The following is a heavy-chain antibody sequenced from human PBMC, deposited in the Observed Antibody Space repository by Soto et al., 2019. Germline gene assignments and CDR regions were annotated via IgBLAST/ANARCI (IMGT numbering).Heavy chain of an antibody. Sequence: EVQLVESGGGLVQPGGSLKLSCAASGFTFSGSAMHWVRQASGKGLEWVGRIRSKTNSYATAYAASVKGRFTISRDDSKNKAYLQRNSLKSEDTAVYYCTADTAMTRYGMDVWGQGTTVTVS. CDR1: GFTFSGSA. D-gene: IGHD5-18*01. CDR3: TADTAMTRYGMDV. CDR2: IRSKTNSYAT. J-gene: IGHJ6*02. V-gene: IGHV3-73*02.